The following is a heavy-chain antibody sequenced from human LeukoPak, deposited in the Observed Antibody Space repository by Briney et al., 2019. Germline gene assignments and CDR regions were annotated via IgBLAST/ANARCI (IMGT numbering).Heavy chain of an antibody. CDR1: GFTFSSYG. V-gene: IGHV3-33*01. CDR3: ARDQYDFWSGYQRNWFDP. CDR2: IWYDGSNK. Sequence: PGRSLRLSCAASGFTFSSYGMHWVRQAPGKGLEWVAVIWYDGSNKYYADSVKGRFTISRDNSKNTLYLQMNSLRAEDTAVYYCARDQYDFWSGYQRNWFDPWGQGTLVTVSS. D-gene: IGHD3-3*01. J-gene: IGHJ5*02.